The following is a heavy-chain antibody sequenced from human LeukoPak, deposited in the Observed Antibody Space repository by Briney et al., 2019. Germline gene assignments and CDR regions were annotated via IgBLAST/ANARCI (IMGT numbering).Heavy chain of an antibody. CDR3: ARGSYCGGDCPDS. D-gene: IGHD2-21*02. V-gene: IGHV1-2*02. CDR2: INPKSGVT. Sequence: VASVKVSCKASGYXFTDYHIHWVRQAPGQGLEWMGWINPKSGVTNYAQRFQGRVTMTRDTSISTAYMELSSLRFDDTAVYYCARGSYCGGDCPDSWGQGTLVTVSS. J-gene: IGHJ4*02. CDR1: GYXFTDYH.